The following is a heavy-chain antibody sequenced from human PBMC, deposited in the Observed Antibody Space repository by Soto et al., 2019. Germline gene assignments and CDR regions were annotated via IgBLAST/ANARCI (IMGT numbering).Heavy chain of an antibody. Sequence: QVQLVESGGGVVQPGRSLRLSCAASGIIFSGYGMHWVRRAPGTGLEGVAIIRYDGSNIYYADSVMGRFTISRDNSKNTLYLQMNSLRAEDTAVYYGARDGVGATVFFGYFDYWGQGALVTGSS. CDR1: GIIFSGYG. CDR2: IRYDGSNI. J-gene: IGHJ4*02. CDR3: ARDGVGATVFFGYFDY. D-gene: IGHD1-26*01. V-gene: IGHV3-33*01.